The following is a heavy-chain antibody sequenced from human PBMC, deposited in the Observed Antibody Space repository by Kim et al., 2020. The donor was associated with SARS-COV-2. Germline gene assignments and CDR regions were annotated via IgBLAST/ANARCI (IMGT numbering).Heavy chain of an antibody. CDR3: AKSSYYDFWSGYLNWFDP. CDR2: ISGSGGST. J-gene: IGHJ5*02. Sequence: GGSLRLSCAASGFTFSSYAMSWVRQAPGKGLEWVSAISGSGGSTYYADSVKGRFTISRDNSKNTLYLQMNSLRAEDTAVYYCAKSSYYDFWSGYLNWFDPGAREPWSPSPQ. D-gene: IGHD3-3*01. V-gene: IGHV3-23*01. CDR1: GFTFSSYA.